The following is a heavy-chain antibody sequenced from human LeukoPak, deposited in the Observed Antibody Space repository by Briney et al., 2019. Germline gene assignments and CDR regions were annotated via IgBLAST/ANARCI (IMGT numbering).Heavy chain of an antibody. CDR1: GYTFTSYD. CDR2: MNPKSGNT. Sequence: ASVKVSCKASGYTFTSYDINWVRQATGQGLEWMGWMNPKSGNTGYAQKFQGRVTITRNTSISTAYMELSSLRSEDTAVYYCARGRGTYCSSTSCQGFDYWGQGTLVTVSS. J-gene: IGHJ4*02. V-gene: IGHV1-8*03. D-gene: IGHD2-2*01. CDR3: ARGRGTYCSSTSCQGFDY.